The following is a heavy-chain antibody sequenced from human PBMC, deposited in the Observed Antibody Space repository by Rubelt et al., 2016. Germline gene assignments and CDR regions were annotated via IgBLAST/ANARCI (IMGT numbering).Heavy chain of an antibody. Sequence: QVQLVQSGSELKKHGASVKVSCKTSGYTFTTYAMNWVRQDPGQGLEWMGWINTNTGNPAYAKGFTGRFVFSLETTVSTAYLQISGIKAEDTAVYYCARRPGYSSSSCDYWGQGTPVTVSS. CDR1: GYTFTTYA. J-gene: IGHJ4*02. CDR3: ARRPGYSSSSCDY. D-gene: IGHD6-6*01. V-gene: IGHV7-4-1*02. CDR2: INTNTGNP.